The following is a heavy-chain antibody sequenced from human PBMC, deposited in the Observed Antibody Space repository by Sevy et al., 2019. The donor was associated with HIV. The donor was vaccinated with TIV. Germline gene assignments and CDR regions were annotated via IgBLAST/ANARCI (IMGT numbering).Heavy chain of an antibody. CDR1: GFTFSSYA. CDR3: AKVNPPRYCSNTSCYAKEPYYFDY. J-gene: IGHJ4*02. CDR2: ISGSGGST. D-gene: IGHD2-2*01. Sequence: GGSLRLSCAASGFTFSSYAMSWVRQAPGKGLEWVSAISGSGGSTYYADSVKGRFTISRDNSKNTLYLQMNSLRAEDTAVYYCAKVNPPRYCSNTSCYAKEPYYFDYWGQGTLVTVSS. V-gene: IGHV3-23*01.